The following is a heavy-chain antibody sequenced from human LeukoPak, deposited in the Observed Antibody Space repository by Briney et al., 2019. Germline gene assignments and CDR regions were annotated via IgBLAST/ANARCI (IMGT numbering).Heavy chain of an antibody. Sequence: GASVKVSCKASGYTFTSYSISWVRQAPGQGLEWMGWISAYNGNTNYAQKLQGRVTMTTDTSTSTAYMELRSLRSDDTAVYYCASLGELLPIGAFDIWGQGTMVTVSS. CDR3: ASLGELLPIGAFDI. V-gene: IGHV1-18*01. CDR2: ISAYNGNT. J-gene: IGHJ3*02. CDR1: GYTFTSYS. D-gene: IGHD1-26*01.